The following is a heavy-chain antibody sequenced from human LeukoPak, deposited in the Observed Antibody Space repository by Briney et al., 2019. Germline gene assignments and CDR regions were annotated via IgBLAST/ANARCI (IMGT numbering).Heavy chain of an antibody. D-gene: IGHD6-19*01. CDR1: GDSVSSNSAA. Sequence: SQTLSLTCAISGDSVSSNSAAWNRITQSPSRGLEWLGKTYYRSKWYNDYAVSVKSRITINTDTSKTQFSLQMNSVTREDTAVYYCARARGNIAVAGPFDYWGQGTLVTVSS. CDR2: TYYRSKWYN. J-gene: IGHJ4*02. V-gene: IGHV6-1*01. CDR3: ARARGNIAVAGPFDY.